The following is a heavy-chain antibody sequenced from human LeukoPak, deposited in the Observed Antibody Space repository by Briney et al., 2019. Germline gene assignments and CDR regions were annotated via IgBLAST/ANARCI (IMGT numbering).Heavy chain of an antibody. D-gene: IGHD3-10*01. CDR1: GGSINSDNYY. Sequence: PSETLSLTCTVPGGSINSDNYYWNWIRQPAGKGLEWIGRISSSGTTNYNPTLNSRVTISLDTSKYQFSLMLNSVTAADTGVYYCAREGSFSGQGTKATVSS. CDR2: ISSSGTT. J-gene: IGHJ3*01. V-gene: IGHV4-61*02. CDR3: AREGSF.